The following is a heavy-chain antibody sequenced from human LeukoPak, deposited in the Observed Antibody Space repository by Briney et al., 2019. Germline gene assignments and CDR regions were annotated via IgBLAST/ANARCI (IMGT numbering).Heavy chain of an antibody. CDR3: ARPHRRNSVVAFDI. V-gene: IGHV1-2*02. D-gene: IGHD3-10*01. J-gene: IGHJ3*02. Sequence: ASVKVSCKASGYTFTGYYRHWVRQAPGQGLEWMGWINPNSGGTNYAQKFQGRVTMTRDTSISTAYMELSSLRSEDTAVYYCARPHRRNSVVAFDIWGQGTMVTVSS. CDR2: INPNSGGT. CDR1: GYTFTGYY.